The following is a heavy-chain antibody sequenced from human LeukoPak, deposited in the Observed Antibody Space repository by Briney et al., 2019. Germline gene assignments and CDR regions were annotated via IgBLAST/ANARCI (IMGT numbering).Heavy chain of an antibody. Sequence: GRSLRLSCAASGFTFSNYAMHWVRQAPGKGLEWVAGISYDGSNKYYTDSVKGRFTISRDNSKNTVYLQMNSLRAEDTAVYYCARLGDSSPWGQGTLVTVSS. CDR1: GFTFSNYA. CDR3: ARLGDSSP. D-gene: IGHD3-16*01. J-gene: IGHJ5*02. CDR2: ISYDGSNK. V-gene: IGHV3-30*04.